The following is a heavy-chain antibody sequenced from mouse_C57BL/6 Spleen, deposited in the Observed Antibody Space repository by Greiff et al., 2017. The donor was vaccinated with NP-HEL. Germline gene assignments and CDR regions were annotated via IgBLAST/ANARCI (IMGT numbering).Heavy chain of an antibody. CDR3: TLRRYYGNYVGFAY. CDR1: GFTFSDAW. J-gene: IGHJ3*01. D-gene: IGHD2-1*01. V-gene: IGHV6-6*01. CDR2: IRNKANNHAT. Sequence: EVKVEESGGGLVQPGGSMKLSCAASGFTFSDAWMDWVRQSPEKGLEWVAEIRNKANNHATYYAESVKGRFTISRDDSKSSVYLQMNSLRAEDTGIYYCTLRRYYGNYVGFAYWGQGTLVTVSA.